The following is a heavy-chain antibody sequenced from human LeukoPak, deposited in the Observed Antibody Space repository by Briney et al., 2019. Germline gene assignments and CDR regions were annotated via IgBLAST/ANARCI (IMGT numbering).Heavy chain of an antibody. CDR2: IKSKTEGGTT. CDR1: GFTISNAW. CDR3: TPWSGMDV. J-gene: IGHJ6*02. Sequence: GGSLRLSCAASGFTISNAWMSWVRQAPGKGLEWVGRIKSKTEGGTTDYAAPVKGRFTISRDDSKNTLYLQMNSLKTEDTAVYYCTPWSGMDVWGQGTTVTVSS. D-gene: IGHD3-3*01. V-gene: IGHV3-15*01.